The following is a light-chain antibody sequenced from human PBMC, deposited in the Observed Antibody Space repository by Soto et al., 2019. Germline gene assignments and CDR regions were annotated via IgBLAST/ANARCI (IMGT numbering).Light chain of an antibody. CDR2: LNSAGSH. Sequence: QLVLTQSPSASASLGASVTLTCTLSSGHSSYALAWHQQHPEKGPRYLMKLNSAGSHSKGDGIPDRFSGSSSGADRYLTISSLQSEDEADYYCQTWGTGIQVFGGGTKLTVL. CDR3: QTWGTGIQV. V-gene: IGLV4-69*01. J-gene: IGLJ2*01. CDR1: SGHSSYA.